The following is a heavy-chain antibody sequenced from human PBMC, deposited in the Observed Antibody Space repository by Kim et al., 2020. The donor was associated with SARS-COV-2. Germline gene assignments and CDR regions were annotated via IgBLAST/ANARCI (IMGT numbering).Heavy chain of an antibody. Sequence: AQKFQGRVTMTRDTSSSTAYMELSRLRSDDTAVYYCAREPIATTGSGMDVWGQGTTVTVSS. CDR3: AREPIATTGSGMDV. V-gene: IGHV1-2*02. D-gene: IGHD6-13*01. J-gene: IGHJ6*02.